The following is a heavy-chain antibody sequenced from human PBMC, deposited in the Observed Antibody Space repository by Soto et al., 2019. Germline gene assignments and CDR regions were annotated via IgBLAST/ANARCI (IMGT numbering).Heavy chain of an antibody. Sequence: GGSLRLSCAASGFTFSSYSMNWVRQAPGKGLEWVSSISSSSSYIYYADSVKGRFTISRDNAKNSLYLQMNSLRAEDTAVYYCARDQGGPDYVWFGEPPDYWGQGTLVTVSS. CDR2: ISSSSSYI. V-gene: IGHV3-21*01. D-gene: IGHD3-10*01. CDR3: ARDQGGPDYVWFGEPPDY. J-gene: IGHJ4*02. CDR1: GFTFSSYS.